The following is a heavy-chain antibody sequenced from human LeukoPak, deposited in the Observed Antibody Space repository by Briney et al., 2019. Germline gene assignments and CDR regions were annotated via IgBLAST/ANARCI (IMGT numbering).Heavy chain of an antibody. CDR3: AKATTVVTPMGYFDY. CDR2: ISGSGGGT. V-gene: IGHV3-23*01. J-gene: IGHJ4*02. D-gene: IGHD4-23*01. Sequence: GWSLRLSCAASGFTFSSYAMSWVRHSPGKGLLWDSAISGSGGGTSDADSVKGRFTISRDNSKDTLYLQMNSLRAEDTAVYYCAKATTVVTPMGYFDYWGQGTLVTVSS. CDR1: GFTFSSYA.